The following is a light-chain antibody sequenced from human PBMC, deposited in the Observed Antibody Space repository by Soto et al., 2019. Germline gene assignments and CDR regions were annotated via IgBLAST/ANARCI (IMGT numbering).Light chain of an antibody. CDR1: SSDVGGSNF. V-gene: IGLV2-14*03. J-gene: IGLJ1*01. Sequence: QSALTQPASVSASPGQSITISCTGTSSDVGGSNFVSWYQQHPGKPPKLIIYDVATRPSGVSNRFSGSKSGSTASLIISRLQTEDEADYYCVSFTSSTTDVFGSGTKLTVL. CDR3: VSFTSSTTDV. CDR2: DVA.